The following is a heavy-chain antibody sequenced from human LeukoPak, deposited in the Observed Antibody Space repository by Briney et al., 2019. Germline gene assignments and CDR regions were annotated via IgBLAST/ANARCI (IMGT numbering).Heavy chain of an antibody. CDR2: ISAYNGNT. D-gene: IGHD3-10*01. CDR1: GYTFTSYG. Sequence: ASVKVSCKASGYTFTSYGISWVRQAPGQGLEWMGWISAYNGNTNYAQKLQGRVTMTTDTSTSTAYMELRSLRSDDTAVYYCARADITMVRGVIRSTWFDPWGQGTLVTASS. CDR3: ARADITMVRGVIRSTWFDP. V-gene: IGHV1-18*01. J-gene: IGHJ5*02.